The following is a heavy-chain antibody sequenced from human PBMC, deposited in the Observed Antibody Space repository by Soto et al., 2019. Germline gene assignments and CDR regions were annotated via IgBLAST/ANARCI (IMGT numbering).Heavy chain of an antibody. J-gene: IGHJ4*02. D-gene: IGHD3-9*01. CDR2: ISSNGVGT. CDR3: ARLEGLATISYYFDF. Sequence: GGSLRLSCAASGFTLSGYAMDWVRQAPGKGLEYVSGISSNGVGTYYANSVQGRFTISRDNSKNTVYLQMGSLRPEDMAVYFCARLEGLATISYYFDFWGPGALVTVSS. CDR1: GFTLSGYA. V-gene: IGHV3-64*01.